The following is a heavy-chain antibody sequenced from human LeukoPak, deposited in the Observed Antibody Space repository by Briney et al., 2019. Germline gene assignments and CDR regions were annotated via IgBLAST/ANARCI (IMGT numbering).Heavy chain of an antibody. CDR2: ITSTGGTT. CDR1: GFTFSSYA. V-gene: IGHV3-23*01. J-gene: IGHJ3*02. D-gene: IGHD4-23*01. CDR3: AKRGADSGGNSALVAFDI. Sequence: GGSLRLSCAASGFTFSSYAMSWVRQAPGKGLEWVSAITSTGGTTYYADSVKGRFTISRDNSKNTLYLQMNSLRAEDTAVYYCAKRGADSGGNSALVAFDIWGQGTLVTVSS.